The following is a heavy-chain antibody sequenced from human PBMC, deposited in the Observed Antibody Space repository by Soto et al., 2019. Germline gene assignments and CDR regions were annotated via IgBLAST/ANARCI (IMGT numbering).Heavy chain of an antibody. V-gene: IGHV4-34*01. CDR3: ARGQGAAAGHSNFDY. CDR2: INHSGST. Sequence: SETLSLTCAVYGGSFSGYYWSWIRQPPGKGLEWIGEINHSGSTNYNPSLKSRVTISVDTSKNQFSLKLSSVTAADTAVYYCARGQGAAAGHSNFDYWGQGALVTVSA. D-gene: IGHD6-13*01. J-gene: IGHJ4*02. CDR1: GGSFSGYY.